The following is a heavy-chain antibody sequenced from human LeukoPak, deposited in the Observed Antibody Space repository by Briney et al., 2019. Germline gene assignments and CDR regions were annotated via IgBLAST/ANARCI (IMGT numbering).Heavy chain of an antibody. V-gene: IGHV4-34*01. CDR2: INHSGST. CDR1: GGSFSGYY. Sequence: SETLSLTCAVYGGSFSGYYWSWIRQPPGKGLEWIGEINHSGSTNYNPSLKSRVTISVDTSKNQFSLKQSSVTAADTAVYYCARERIAARAAAGSGYYMDVWGKGTTVTVSS. J-gene: IGHJ6*03. CDR3: ARERIAARAAAGSGYYMDV. D-gene: IGHD6-13*01.